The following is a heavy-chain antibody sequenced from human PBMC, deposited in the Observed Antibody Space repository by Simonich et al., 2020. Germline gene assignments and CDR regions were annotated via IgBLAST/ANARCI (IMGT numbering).Heavy chain of an antibody. J-gene: IGHJ4*02. Sequence: EVQLGESGGGLIQPGGSLRLSCAASGFTVSNNYMGWVRQAPGKGLEWVSVISCGGSKYYADSVKGRFTISRDNSKNTLYLQINSLRAEDTAVYYCARWTATGYYFDYWGQGTLVTVSS. D-gene: IGHD1-1*01. V-gene: IGHV3-53*01. CDR3: ARWTATGYYFDY. CDR2: ISCGGSK. CDR1: GFTVSNNY.